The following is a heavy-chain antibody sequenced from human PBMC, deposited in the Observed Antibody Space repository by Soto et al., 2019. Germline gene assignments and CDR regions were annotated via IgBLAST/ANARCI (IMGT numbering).Heavy chain of an antibody. V-gene: IGHV3-30*18. J-gene: IGHJ6*03. CDR2: ISYDGSNK. CDR1: GFTFSSYG. Sequence: QVQLVESGGGVVQPGRSLRLSCAASGFTFSSYGMHWVRQAPGKGLEWVAVISYDGSNKYYADSVKGRFTISRDNSKNTLYLQMNSLRAEDTAVYYCAKACRTTVTSREYYYYMDVWGKGTTVTVSS. CDR3: AKACRTTVTSREYYYYMDV. D-gene: IGHD4-17*01.